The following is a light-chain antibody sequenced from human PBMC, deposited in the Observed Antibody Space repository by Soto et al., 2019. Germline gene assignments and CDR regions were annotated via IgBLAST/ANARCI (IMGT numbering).Light chain of an antibody. Sequence: ESVLTQSPGTLSLSPGERATLSCRASQSVSSVRLAWYQQKPGQAPRLLIYAASTRATGIPDRFSGSWSGTDFTLTISRLEPEDFEVYYCQQYGSSPLYTFGQGTKLEIK. CDR1: QSVSSVR. CDR2: AAS. CDR3: QQYGSSPLYT. V-gene: IGKV3-20*01. J-gene: IGKJ2*01.